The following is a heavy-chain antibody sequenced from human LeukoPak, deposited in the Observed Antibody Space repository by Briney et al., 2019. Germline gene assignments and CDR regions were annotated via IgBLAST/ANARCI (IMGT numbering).Heavy chain of an antibody. CDR1: GGSISSSSYY. Sequence: PSETLSLTCTVSGGSISSSSYYWGWIRQPPGKGLEWIGSIYYSGSTYYNPSLKSRVTISVDTSKNQFSLKLSSVTAADTAVYYCARSELESMGAFDIWGQGTMVTVSS. V-gene: IGHV4-39*01. CDR3: ARSELESMGAFDI. CDR2: IYYSGST. D-gene: IGHD3-10*01. J-gene: IGHJ3*02.